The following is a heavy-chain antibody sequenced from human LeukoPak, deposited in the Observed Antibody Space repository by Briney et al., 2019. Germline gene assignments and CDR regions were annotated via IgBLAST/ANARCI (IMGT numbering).Heavy chain of an antibody. CDR3: ARDFKYYGSSGYYAFDI. V-gene: IGHV4-59*01. J-gene: IGHJ3*02. CDR1: GGSLSGYY. Sequence: PSETLSLTCTVSGGSLSGYYWGWIRQPPGKGLEWMGYFYNRGTTNYNPSLKSRITMSVDTSKNQFSLKLTSVTAADTAVYYCARDFKYYGSSGYYAFDIWGQGTMVTVSS. D-gene: IGHD3-22*01. CDR2: FYNRGTT.